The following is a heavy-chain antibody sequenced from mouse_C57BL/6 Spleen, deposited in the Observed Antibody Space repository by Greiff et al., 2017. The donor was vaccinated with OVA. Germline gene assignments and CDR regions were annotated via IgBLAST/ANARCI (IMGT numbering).Heavy chain of an antibody. V-gene: IGHV7-3*01. CDR1: GFTFTDYY. CDR2: IRNKANGYTT. J-gene: IGHJ1*03. Sequence: EVKLEESGGGLVQPGGSLSLSCAASGFTFTDYYMSWVRQPPGKALEWLGFIRNKANGYTTEYSASVKGRFTISRDNSQSILYLQMNALRAEDSATYYCARYTATAGYFDVWGTGTTVTVSS. CDR3: ARYTATAGYFDV. D-gene: IGHD1-2*01.